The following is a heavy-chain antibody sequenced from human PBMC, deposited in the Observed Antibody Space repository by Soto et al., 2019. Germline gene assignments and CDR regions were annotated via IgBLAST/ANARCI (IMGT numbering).Heavy chain of an antibody. Sequence: EVQLVESGGGLVQPGGSLRLSCAASGFTFGSYWMHWVRQAPGKGLVWVSCINVDGSNTRYADSVKGRFTISRDNAMNNLYLHINSLRAEDTALYCCTRNYFNFWSGGDGLDVWGQGTTVAVSS. J-gene: IGHJ6*02. CDR1: GFTFGSYW. D-gene: IGHD3-3*01. CDR2: INVDGSNT. V-gene: IGHV3-74*01. CDR3: TRNYFNFWSGGDGLDV.